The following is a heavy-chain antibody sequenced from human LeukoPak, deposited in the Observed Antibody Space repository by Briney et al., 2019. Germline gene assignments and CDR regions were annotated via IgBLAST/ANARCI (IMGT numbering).Heavy chain of an antibody. D-gene: IGHD4-17*01. Sequence: SETLSLTCTVSGGSLSSYYWSWIRQPPGKGLEWIGYIYYSGSTNYHPSLKSRFTISVETSKNQFSLKLSSVTAADTAVYYCARENIPTPVNNWFDPWGQGTLVTVSS. CDR2: IYYSGST. CDR1: GGSLSSYY. J-gene: IGHJ5*02. V-gene: IGHV4-59*01. CDR3: ARENIPTPVNNWFDP.